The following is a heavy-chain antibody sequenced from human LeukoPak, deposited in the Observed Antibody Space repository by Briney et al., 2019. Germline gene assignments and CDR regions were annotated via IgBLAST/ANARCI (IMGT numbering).Heavy chain of an antibody. Sequence: PSETLSLTCTVSGGSLSSYYWTWIRQPPGKELEWIGYIYDSGSPNYNPSLKSRVTISLDTSKNQFSLMLNSVPPADTAVYFCARDGGRRGWFDPWGQGTLVTVSS. CDR1: GGSLSSYY. V-gene: IGHV4-59*01. J-gene: IGHJ5*02. CDR3: ARDGGRRGWFDP. CDR2: IYDSGSP.